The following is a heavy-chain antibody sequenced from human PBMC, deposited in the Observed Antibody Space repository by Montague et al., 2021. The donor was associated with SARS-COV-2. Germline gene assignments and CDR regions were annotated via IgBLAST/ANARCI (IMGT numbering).Heavy chain of an antibody. CDR1: GGSISSSHW. CDR3: AREFRTYGYGGQYWYFDL. J-gene: IGHJ2*01. Sequence: SETLSLTCAVSGGSISSSHWASLVRQPPGKGLEWIGEIYHSGSTNYNPSLKSRVTISIDKSKNQFSLKLSSVTAADTAVYYCAREFRTYGYGGQYWYFDLWGRGTPVTVSS. D-gene: IGHD3-10*01. V-gene: IGHV4-4*02. CDR2: IYHSGST.